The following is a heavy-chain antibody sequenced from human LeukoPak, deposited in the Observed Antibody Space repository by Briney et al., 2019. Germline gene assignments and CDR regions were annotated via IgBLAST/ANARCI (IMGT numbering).Heavy chain of an antibody. Sequence: PGGSLRLSCAASGFSFSNFGMHWVRQAPGKGLEWVAVISYDGSNKYFADSAKGRFTISRDNSKNTLYLQMNSLRAEDTAVYYCATQDGYDNSGHYGYWGQGTLVTVSS. J-gene: IGHJ4*02. V-gene: IGHV3-30*03. CDR2: ISYDGSNK. D-gene: IGHD3-22*01. CDR3: ATQDGYDNSGHYGY. CDR1: GFSFSNFG.